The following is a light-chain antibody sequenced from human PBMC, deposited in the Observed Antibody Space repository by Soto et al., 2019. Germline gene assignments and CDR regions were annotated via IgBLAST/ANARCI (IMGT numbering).Light chain of an antibody. J-gene: IGKJ2*01. CDR1: QSISSY. Sequence: DIQMTQSPSSLSASVGDRVTITCRASQSISSYLNWYQQKPGKAPKLLIYAASSLQSRVPSRFSGSGSGTDFTLTISSRQPEDFATYYCQQSYSTPRNTFGQGTKLEIK. CDR3: QQSYSTPRNT. CDR2: AAS. V-gene: IGKV1-39*01.